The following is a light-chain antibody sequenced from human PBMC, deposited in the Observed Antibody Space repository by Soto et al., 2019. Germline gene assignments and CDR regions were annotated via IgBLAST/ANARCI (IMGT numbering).Light chain of an antibody. CDR2: EVS. CDR3: SSQTGSATVL. CDR1: SSDVGSYNR. V-gene: IGLV2-18*02. J-gene: IGLJ2*01. Sequence: QSALTQPPSVSGSPGQSVTISCTGTSSDVGSYNRVSWYQQPPGTAPKLMIYEVSNRPSGVPDRFSGSKSGNTASLTISGLQAEDEADYYCSSQTGSATVLFGGGTKVTVL.